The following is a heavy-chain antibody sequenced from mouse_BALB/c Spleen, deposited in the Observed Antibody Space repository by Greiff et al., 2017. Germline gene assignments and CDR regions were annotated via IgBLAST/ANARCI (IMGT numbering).Heavy chain of an antibody. CDR2: IDTSDSYT. CDR3: ARREGNLDY. CDR1: GYTFTDYW. J-gene: IGHJ2*01. D-gene: IGHD2-1*01. V-gene: IGHV1-69*01. Sequence: QVQLQQPGAELVMPGASVKMSCKASGYTFTDYWMHWVKQRPGQGLEWIGAIDTSDSYTSYNQKFKGKATLTVDESSSTAYMQLSSLTSEDSAVYYCARREGNLDYWGQGTTLTVSS.